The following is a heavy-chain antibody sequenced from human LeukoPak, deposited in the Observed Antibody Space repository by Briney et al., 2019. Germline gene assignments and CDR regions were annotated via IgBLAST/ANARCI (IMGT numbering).Heavy chain of an antibody. CDR3: AKWGGGPGYCSSTSCYYFDY. J-gene: IGHJ4*02. D-gene: IGHD2-2*01. CDR1: GFTFSSYS. V-gene: IGHV3-21*04. CDR2: ISSSSSYI. Sequence: GGSLRLSCAASGFTFSSYSMNWVRQAPGKGLEWVSSISSSSSYIYYADSVKGRFTISRDNAKNSLYLQMNSLRAEDTAVYYCAKWGGGPGYCSSTSCYYFDYWGQGTLVTVSS.